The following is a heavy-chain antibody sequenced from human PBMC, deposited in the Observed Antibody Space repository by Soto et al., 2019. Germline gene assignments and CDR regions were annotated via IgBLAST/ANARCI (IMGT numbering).Heavy chain of an antibody. CDR2: ISYDGSNK. CDR1: GFTFSSYA. V-gene: IGHV3-30-3*01. D-gene: IGHD1-26*01. Sequence: SLILSCAASGFTFSSYAMHWVRQAPGKGLEWVAVISYDGSNKYYADSVKGRFTISRDNSKNTLYLQMNSLRAEDTAVYYCARERRRWVGATSPFEIWGQGKMVTV. CDR3: ARERRRWVGATSPFEI. J-gene: IGHJ3*02.